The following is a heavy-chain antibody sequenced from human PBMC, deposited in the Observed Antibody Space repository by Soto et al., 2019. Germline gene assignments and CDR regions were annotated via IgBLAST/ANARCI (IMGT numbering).Heavy chain of an antibody. V-gene: IGHV4-34*01. J-gene: IGHJ6*02. Sequence: PSETLSLTCAVHGGSFSGYYWSWIRQPPGKGLEWIGEINHSGSTNYNPSLKSRVTISVDTSKNQFSLKLSSVTAADTAVYYCARSSGGMDVWGQGTTVTVSS. CDR1: GGSFSGYY. CDR3: ARSSGGMDV. CDR2: INHSGST. D-gene: IGHD3-10*01.